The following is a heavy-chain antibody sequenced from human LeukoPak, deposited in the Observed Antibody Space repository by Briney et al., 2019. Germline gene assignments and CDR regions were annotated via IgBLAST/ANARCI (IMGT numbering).Heavy chain of an antibody. CDR1: GFTFSSYS. Sequence: GGSLRLSCAASGFTFSSYSMNWVRQAPGKGLEWVSSISSSSSYIYYADSVKGRFTISRDNAKNSLYPQMNSLRAEDTAVYYCARAAAGWGVSYFDYWGQGTLVTVSS. D-gene: IGHD6-13*01. V-gene: IGHV3-21*01. J-gene: IGHJ4*02. CDR3: ARAAAGWGVSYFDY. CDR2: ISSSSSYI.